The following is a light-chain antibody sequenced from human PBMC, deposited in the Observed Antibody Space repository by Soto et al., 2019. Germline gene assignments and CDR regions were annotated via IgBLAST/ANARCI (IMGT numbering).Light chain of an antibody. CDR1: HSISSSY. V-gene: IGKV3-20*01. CDR2: GAS. CDR3: QQYGSSPLFT. Sequence: EIVLTQSPGTLSLSPGERATLSCRASHSISSSYLAWYQQKPGQAPRLLIYGASSRATGIPDRFSGSGSGTDFNLTISRLEPEDFAVYYCQQYGSSPLFTFGGGTKVEIK. J-gene: IGKJ4*01.